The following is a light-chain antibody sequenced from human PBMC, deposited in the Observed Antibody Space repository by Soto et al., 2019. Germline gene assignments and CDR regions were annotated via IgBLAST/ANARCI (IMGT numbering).Light chain of an antibody. CDR1: QSVSSSY. Sequence: EIVLTQSPGTLSLSPGERATLSCRASQSVSSSYLAWYQQKPGQAPRLLIYGASSRATGIQDRFSGSGSGTDFTLNISRLEPEDFAVYYCQQDGSSPLTFGGGTKVEIK. CDR2: GAS. CDR3: QQDGSSPLT. J-gene: IGKJ4*01. V-gene: IGKV3-20*01.